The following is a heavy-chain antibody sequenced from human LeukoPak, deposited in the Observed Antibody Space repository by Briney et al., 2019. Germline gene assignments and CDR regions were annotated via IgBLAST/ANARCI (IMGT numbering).Heavy chain of an antibody. D-gene: IGHD2-15*01. J-gene: IGHJ1*01. CDR3: ARSIPLLEYFQH. CDR1: GFTVSSNY. Sequence: GGSLRLSCAASGFTVSSNYMSWVRQAPGKGLEWVSVIYSGGSTYYADSVKGRFTISRGNSKNTLYLQMNSLRAEDTAVYYCARSIPLLEYFQHWGQGTLVTVSS. CDR2: IYSGGST. V-gene: IGHV3-53*01.